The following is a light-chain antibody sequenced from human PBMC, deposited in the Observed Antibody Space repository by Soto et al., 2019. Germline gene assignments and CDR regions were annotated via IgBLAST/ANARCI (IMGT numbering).Light chain of an antibody. V-gene: IGLV1-51*01. CDR1: SSNIGGNY. CDR3: GTWDSSLDTVV. J-gene: IGLJ2*01. CDR2: DNY. Sequence: QSVLAQPPSISAAPGQKVTISCSGSSSNIGGNYVSWYQHVTRTAHKLLIYDNYKLASGSPDRFSASKSGTSATLGITGPQTGDEADYYCGTWDSSLDTVVFGGGTKLTVL.